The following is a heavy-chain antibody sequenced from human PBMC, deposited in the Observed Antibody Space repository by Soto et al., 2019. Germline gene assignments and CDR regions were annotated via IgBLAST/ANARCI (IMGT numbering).Heavy chain of an antibody. CDR2: IGGNSRTT. D-gene: IGHD3-3*01. J-gene: IGHJ5*02. V-gene: IGHV3-23*01. Sequence: EVQLLESGGGLVQPGGSVRLSCAASGFTFSSNAMTWVRQAPGKGLEWVSIIGGNSRTTYYAASVNGRFTVCRDNSKNTVYLQMNIPRADVTAIYYCVKDNNLDDPAWGQGTLVTVSS. CDR3: VKDNNLDDPA. CDR1: GFTFSSNA.